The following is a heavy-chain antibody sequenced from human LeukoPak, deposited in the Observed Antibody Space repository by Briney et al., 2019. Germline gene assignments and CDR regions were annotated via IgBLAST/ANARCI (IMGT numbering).Heavy chain of an antibody. CDR2: ININTGNP. Sequence: GASVKVSCKASGYTFTSYAMNWVRQAPGQGLECMGWININTGNPTYAQGFTGRFVFSLDTSVSTAYLQISSLKAEDTAMYYCARVGFPTYYYYMDVWGKGTTVTVSS. V-gene: IGHV7-4-1*02. CDR3: ARVGFPTYYYYMDV. J-gene: IGHJ6*03. CDR1: GYTFTSYA. D-gene: IGHD3-10*01.